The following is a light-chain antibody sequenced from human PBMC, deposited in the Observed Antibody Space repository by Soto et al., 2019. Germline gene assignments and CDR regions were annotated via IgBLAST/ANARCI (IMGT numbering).Light chain of an antibody. Sequence: DIQMTQSPSSLSASVGDRVTIPCQASQDISTYLNWYQQKPGKAPKLLIYDASNLETGVPSRFSGSGSGTDFTFTIRSLQPEDFATYYCQQYNNLLITFGPGTKVD. CDR1: QDISTY. CDR2: DAS. J-gene: IGKJ3*01. CDR3: QQYNNLLIT. V-gene: IGKV1-33*01.